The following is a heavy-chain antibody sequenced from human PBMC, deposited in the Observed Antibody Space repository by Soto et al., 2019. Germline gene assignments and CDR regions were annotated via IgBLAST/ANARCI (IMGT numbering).Heavy chain of an antibody. J-gene: IGHJ3*02. V-gene: IGHV3-9*01. CDR1: GFTFDDYA. Sequence: EVQLVESGGGLVQPGRSLRLSCAASGFTFDDYAMHWVRQAPGKGLEWVSGISWNSGSIGYADSVKGRFTISRDNAKNSLYQQMNSLRAEDTALYYCAKDIGHRGQRWLQIGRAFDIWGQGTIVTVSS. CDR3: AKDIGHRGQRWLQIGRAFDI. D-gene: IGHD3-10*01. CDR2: ISWNSGSI.